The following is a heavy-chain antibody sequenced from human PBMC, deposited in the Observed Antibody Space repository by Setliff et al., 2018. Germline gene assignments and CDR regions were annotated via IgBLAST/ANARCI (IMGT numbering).Heavy chain of an antibody. CDR1: GYTFTGYY. CDR3: ARDQGYSGYGNFDF. Sequence: ASVKVSCKASGYTFTGYYIHWVRQAPGHAPEWMGWINPNIGDTNYAQNFQGWVTTTSDTSISTAYMELSRLTSDDTAVYFCARDQGYSGYGNFDFWGQGTLVTVSS. D-gene: IGHD5-12*01. CDR2: INPNIGDT. J-gene: IGHJ4*02. V-gene: IGHV1-2*04.